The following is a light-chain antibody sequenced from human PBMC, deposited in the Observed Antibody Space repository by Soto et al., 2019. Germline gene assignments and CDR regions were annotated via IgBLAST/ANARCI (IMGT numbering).Light chain of an antibody. CDR3: SSYTSRSTFV. CDR1: STDVGAFDY. J-gene: IGLJ1*01. CDR2: EV. V-gene: IGLV2-14*01. Sequence: QSVLTQPASVSGSPGQSITISCTGSSTDVGAFDYVSWYQHHPGKAPTLLISEVRPAGLSSRFSGSKSGNTASLTISGLQAEDEAVYYCSSYTSRSTFVIGTGTKVTVL.